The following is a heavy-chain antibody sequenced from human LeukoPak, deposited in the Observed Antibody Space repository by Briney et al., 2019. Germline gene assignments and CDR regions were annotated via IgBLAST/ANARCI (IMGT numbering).Heavy chain of an antibody. CDR2: IYYSGST. V-gene: IGHV4-30-4*01. D-gene: IGHD6-13*01. CDR3: ARGLRELAAAGTYYFDN. J-gene: IGHJ4*02. CDR1: GGPISSGDYY. Sequence: SETLSLTCSVSGGPISSGDYYWTWIRQPPGKGLEWIGSIYYSGSTYHNPSLKSRVTMSKDTSKNHFSLNLSSVTAADTAVYYCARGLRELAAAGTYYFDNWGQGTLVTVSS.